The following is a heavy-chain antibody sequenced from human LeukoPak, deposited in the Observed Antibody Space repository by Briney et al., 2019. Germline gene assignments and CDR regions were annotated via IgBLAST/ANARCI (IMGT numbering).Heavy chain of an antibody. J-gene: IGHJ5*02. CDR2: ISAYNGNT. CDR1: GYTFTSYG. V-gene: IGHV1-18*01. CDR3: AREYGGITMVRGVPFFDP. Sequence: ASVTVSCKASGYTFTSYGISWVRQAPGQGLEWMGWISAYNGNTNYAQKLQGRVTMTTDTSTSTAYMELRSLRSDDTAVYYCAREYGGITMVRGVPFFDPWGQGTLVTVSS. D-gene: IGHD3-10*01.